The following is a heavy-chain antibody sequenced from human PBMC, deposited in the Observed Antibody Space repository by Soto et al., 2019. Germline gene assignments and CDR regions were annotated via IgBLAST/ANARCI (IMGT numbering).Heavy chain of an antibody. V-gene: IGHV3-23*01. J-gene: IGHJ4*02. CDR3: AKGSASGRPYYFDD. CDR2: ITNGGAST. Sequence: GGSLRLSCAASGFSFNYYAMSWVRQAPGKGLEWVSGITNGGASTYHADSVKGRLTISRDNTKSTLYLQMNGLTVEDTAVYYCAKGSASGRPYYFDDWGRGILVTVSS. CDR1: GFSFNYYA. D-gene: IGHD2-15*01.